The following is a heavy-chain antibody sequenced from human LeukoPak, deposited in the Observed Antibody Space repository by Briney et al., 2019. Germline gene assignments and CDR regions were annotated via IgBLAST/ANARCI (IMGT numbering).Heavy chain of an antibody. J-gene: IGHJ2*01. V-gene: IGHV3-11*01. Sequence: GGSLRLSCAAPGFTFSDYYMSWIRQPPGKGLEWISYINDGANSMHYADSVKGRFTISRDNAKNSLYLQMNSLRAEDTALYYCAKLSPGLWGRGTLVTVSS. CDR3: AKLSPGL. CDR2: INDGANSM. CDR1: GFTFSDYY. D-gene: IGHD1-14*01.